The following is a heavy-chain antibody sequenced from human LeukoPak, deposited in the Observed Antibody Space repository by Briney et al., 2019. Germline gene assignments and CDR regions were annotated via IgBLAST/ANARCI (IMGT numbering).Heavy chain of an antibody. CDR1: GFTFSSYG. CDR2: IWYDGSNK. D-gene: IGHD3-10*01. Sequence: WRSPRHSCAAPGFTFSSYGMYLVRQAPRKGVGWGAVIWYDGSNKYYADSVKGRFTISRDNSKNTLYLQMNSLRAEDTAVYYCARDLDPGDYYFDYWSQGTLVTVSS. CDR3: ARDLDPGDYYFDY. J-gene: IGHJ4*02. V-gene: IGHV3-33*01.